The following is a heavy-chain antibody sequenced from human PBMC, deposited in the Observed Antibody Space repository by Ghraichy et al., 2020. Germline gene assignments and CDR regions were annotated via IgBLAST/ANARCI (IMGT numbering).Heavy chain of an antibody. CDR3: ARVKYCSSSSCRGSFDY. V-gene: IGHV3-48*01. CDR1: GFTFSSYS. Sequence: GGSLRRSCAASGFTFSSYSMNWVRQAPGKGLEWVSYISSTSSSIYYADSVKGRFTTSRDNAKNSLFLQMNSLRAEDTAVYYCARVKYCSSSSCRGSFDYWGQGTLVTVSS. J-gene: IGHJ4*02. D-gene: IGHD2-2*01. CDR2: ISSTSSSI.